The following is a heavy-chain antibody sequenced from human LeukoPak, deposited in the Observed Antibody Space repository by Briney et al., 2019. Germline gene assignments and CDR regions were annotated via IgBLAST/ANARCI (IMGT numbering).Heavy chain of an antibody. Sequence: ASVEVSCKASGYTFTGYYMHWVRQAPGQGLEWMGWINPNSGGTNYAQKFQGRVTMTRDTSISTAYMELRSLRSDDTAVYYCARDSVDGSGTYYSESPDYWGQGTLVTVSS. J-gene: IGHJ4*02. V-gene: IGHV1-2*02. D-gene: IGHD3-10*01. CDR1: GYTFTGYY. CDR2: INPNSGGT. CDR3: ARDSVDGSGTYYSESPDY.